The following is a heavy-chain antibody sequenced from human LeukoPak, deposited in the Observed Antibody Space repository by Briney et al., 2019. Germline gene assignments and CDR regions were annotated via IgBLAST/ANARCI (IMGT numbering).Heavy chain of an antibody. J-gene: IGHJ4*02. CDR1: GFTFSSYA. CDR3: AKRLCRGNTSCYVDN. CDR2: ISGSAGST. Sequence: GGSLRLSCAASGFTFSSYAMSWVRQAPGKGLEWVSAISGSAGSTYYADSVKGRFTISRDNSKNTLYLQMHSLRVEDTAVYYCAKRLCRGNTSCYVDNWGQGTLVTVSS. D-gene: IGHD2-2*01. V-gene: IGHV3-23*01.